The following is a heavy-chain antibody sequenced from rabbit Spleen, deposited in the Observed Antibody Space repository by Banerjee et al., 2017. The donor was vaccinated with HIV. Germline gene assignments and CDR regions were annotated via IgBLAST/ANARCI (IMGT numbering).Heavy chain of an antibody. J-gene: IGHJ3*01. D-gene: IGHD1-1*01. CDR2: IDTGSSGFT. CDR3: AREDDSSSGWGSLDF. Sequence: QEQLKESGGGLVQPGGSLKLSCKASGFTLSSYYMNWVRQAPGKGLEWIACIDTGSSGFTYFASWAKGRFTISKTSSTTVTLQMTSLTAADTATYFCAREDDSSSGWGSLDFWGPGTLVTVS. V-gene: IGHV1S45*01. CDR1: GFTLSSYYM.